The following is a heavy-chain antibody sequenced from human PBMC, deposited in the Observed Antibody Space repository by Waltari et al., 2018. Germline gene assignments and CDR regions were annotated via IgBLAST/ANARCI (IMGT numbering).Heavy chain of an antibody. J-gene: IGHJ5*02. CDR3: ARSCGLRCHWFDP. D-gene: IGHD4-17*01. CDR2: INSDGSGT. Sequence: AASGFTFSSYWMHWVRQAPGKGLVWVSRINSDGSGTSYADSVKGRFTISRDNTKNTLYLQMNSLRAEDTAVYYCARSCGLRCHWFDPWGQGTLVTVSS. CDR1: GFTFSSYW. V-gene: IGHV3-74*01.